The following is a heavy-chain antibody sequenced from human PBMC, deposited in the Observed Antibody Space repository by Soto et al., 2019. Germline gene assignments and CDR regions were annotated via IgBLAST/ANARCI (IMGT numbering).Heavy chain of an antibody. V-gene: IGHV4-61*01. CDR1: GDSVTTGSYY. CDR3: AKRDYAFDS. CDR2: IYYSGST. J-gene: IGHJ4*02. D-gene: IGHD4-17*01. Sequence: NLSLTCAVSGDSVTTGSYYWSWIRQPPGKTLEWIGYIYYSGSTNYNPSLKSRATIYTDTSGRHFSLNLTSVTADDTAVYFCAKRDYAFDSWGQGTLVTVSS.